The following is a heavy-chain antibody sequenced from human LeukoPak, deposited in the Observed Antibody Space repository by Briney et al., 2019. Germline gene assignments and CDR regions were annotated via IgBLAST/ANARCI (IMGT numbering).Heavy chain of an antibody. CDR1: GGSISSYY. J-gene: IGHJ4*02. CDR2: TYYSGST. D-gene: IGHD3-22*01. Sequence: PSETLSLTCTVSGGSISSYYWSWIRQPPGKGLEWIGYTYYSGSTNYNPSLKSRVTISVDTSKNQFSLKLSSVTAADTAVYYCARMVGSGFYFDYWGQGTLVTVSS. CDR3: ARMVGSGFYFDY. V-gene: IGHV4-59*08.